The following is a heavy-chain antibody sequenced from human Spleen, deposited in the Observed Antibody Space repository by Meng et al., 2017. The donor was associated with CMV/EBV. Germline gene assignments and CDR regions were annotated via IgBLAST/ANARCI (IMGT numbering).Heavy chain of an antibody. CDR1: GFTFSSYS. Sequence: GGSLRLSCAASGFTFSSYSMNWVRQAPGKGLEWVSDISSSSSAIYYSDSVKGRFTISRDNAKDSLYLQMNNLRVEDTAVYYCARDVNGYNFIGYYFDYWGQGTLVTVSS. CDR3: ARDVNGYNFIGYYFDY. V-gene: IGHV3-48*04. D-gene: IGHD5-24*01. J-gene: IGHJ4*02. CDR2: ISSSSSAI.